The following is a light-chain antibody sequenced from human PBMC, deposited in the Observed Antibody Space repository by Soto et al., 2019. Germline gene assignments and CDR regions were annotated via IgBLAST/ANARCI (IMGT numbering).Light chain of an antibody. CDR1: HSVPSSY. CDR2: SAS. CDR3: HQYGISPLT. J-gene: IGKJ3*01. V-gene: IGKV3-20*01. Sequence: EIGWTQSPGTLSLSPGERATRTCRASHSVPSSYLAWYQQKPGQAPRLLMYSASSRATGITDRFSGSGSGTEFPLTSNRLEPEDFAEYYCHQYGISPLTCGPGTRVDI.